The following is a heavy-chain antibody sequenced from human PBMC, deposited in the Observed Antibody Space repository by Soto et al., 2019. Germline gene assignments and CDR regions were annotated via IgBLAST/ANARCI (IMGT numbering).Heavy chain of an antibody. J-gene: IGHJ6*02. D-gene: IGHD3-16*01. V-gene: IGHV4-4*02. CDR3: ARSWGDREYYYYYVMDV. CDR1: GGSISSSNW. Sequence: PSETLSLTSAVSGGSISSSNWWSWVRQPPGKGLGWIGEIYHSGSTNYNPSLKSRVTISVDKSKNPFSLKLSSVPAADTALYYCARSWGDREYYYYYVMDVWGQGTTVTVSS. CDR2: IYHSGST.